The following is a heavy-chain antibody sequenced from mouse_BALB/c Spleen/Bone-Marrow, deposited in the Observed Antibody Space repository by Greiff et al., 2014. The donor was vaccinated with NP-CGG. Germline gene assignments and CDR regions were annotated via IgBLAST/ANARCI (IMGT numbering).Heavy chain of an antibody. Sequence: VQLVESGAELMKPGASVKISCKATGYTFSSYWIEWVKQRPGHGLEWIGEILPGSGSTNYNEKFKGKATFTVDTSSNTAYMQLSSLTSEDSAVYYCARDWDPFAYWGQGTLVTVSA. CDR3: ARDWDPFAY. CDR2: ILPGSGST. V-gene: IGHV1-9*01. J-gene: IGHJ3*01. D-gene: IGHD4-1*01. CDR1: GYTFSSYW.